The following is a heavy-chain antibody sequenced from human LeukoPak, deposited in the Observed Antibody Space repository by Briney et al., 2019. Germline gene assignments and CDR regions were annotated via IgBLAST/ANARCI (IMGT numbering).Heavy chain of an antibody. D-gene: IGHD3-9*01. CDR3: ARVEDYDILTGFDY. V-gene: IGHV3-7*01. J-gene: IGHJ4*02. CDR2: IKQDGSEK. CDR1: GFTFSSRDW. Sequence: GGSLRLSCVASGFTFSSRDWMTWVRQAPGKGLEWVANIKQDGSEKNYVDSVKGRFTISRDNAKNSVDLQMNSLRVEDTAVYYCARVEDYDILTGFDYWGQGTLVTVSS.